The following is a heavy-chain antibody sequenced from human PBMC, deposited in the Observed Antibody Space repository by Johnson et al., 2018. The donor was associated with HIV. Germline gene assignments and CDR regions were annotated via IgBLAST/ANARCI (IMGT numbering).Heavy chain of an antibody. J-gene: IGHJ3*02. Sequence: VQLVESGGGLVQPGGSLRLSCAASGFTFINYWMHWVRQAPGKGLVWVSAISGSGGSTYYADSVKGRFTISRDNSKNTLYLQMNSLRAEDTAVYYCARVYLSSNWYSYDAFDIWGQGTMVTVSS. D-gene: IGHD6-13*01. CDR2: ISGSGGST. CDR3: ARVYLSSNWYSYDAFDI. V-gene: IGHV3-74*02. CDR1: GFTFINYW.